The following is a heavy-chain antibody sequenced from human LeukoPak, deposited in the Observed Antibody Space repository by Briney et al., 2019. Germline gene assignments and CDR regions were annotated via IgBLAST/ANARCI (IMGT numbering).Heavy chain of an antibody. CDR1: GASTTSYY. D-gene: IGHD3-22*01. J-gene: IGHJ4*02. V-gene: IGHV4-59*01. CDR3: ARDTRSYDTSGYYYFDY. Sequence: SETLSLTCSVSGASTTSYYWNWIRQAPGKGLEWIGYIYSDGTTSYSPSLRSRVTISIDTSRIQFSLKLSSETAADAAVYYCARDTRSYDTSGYYYFDYWGQGALVTVSS. CDR2: IYSDGTT.